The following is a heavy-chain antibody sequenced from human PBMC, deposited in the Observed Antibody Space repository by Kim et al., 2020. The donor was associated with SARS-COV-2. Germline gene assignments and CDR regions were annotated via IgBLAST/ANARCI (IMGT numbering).Heavy chain of an antibody. CDR1: GGSISSGGYY. D-gene: IGHD2-15*01. Sequence: SETLSLTCTVSGGSISSGGYYWSWIRQHPGKGLEWIGYIYYSGSTYYNPSLKSRVTISVDTSKNQFSLKLSSVTAADTAVYYCASEVVVVAAREVYFDYWGQGTLVPLSS. J-gene: IGHJ4*02. CDR2: IYYSGST. V-gene: IGHV4-31*03. CDR3: ASEVVVVAAREVYFDY.